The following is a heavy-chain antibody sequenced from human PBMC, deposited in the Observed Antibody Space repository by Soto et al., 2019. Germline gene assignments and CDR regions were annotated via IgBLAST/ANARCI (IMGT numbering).Heavy chain of an antibody. CDR2: IYYSGST. CDR3: ARHGTSYCTSTSCYAGDYYYYMDV. CDR1: GGSVSSSSYY. D-gene: IGHD2-2*01. V-gene: IGHV4-39*01. Sequence: QLQLQESGPGLVKPSETLSLTCTVSGGSVSSSSYYWGWIRQPPGKGLEWIGSIYYSGSTYYNPSLKGRLTISVDTSKNQFSLKLSSVTAADTAVYYCARHGTSYCTSTSCYAGDYYYYMDVWGKGTTVTVSS. J-gene: IGHJ6*03.